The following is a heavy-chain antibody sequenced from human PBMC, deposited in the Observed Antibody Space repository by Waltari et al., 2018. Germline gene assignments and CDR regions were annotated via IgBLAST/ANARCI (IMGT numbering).Heavy chain of an antibody. D-gene: IGHD3-16*02. J-gene: IGHJ2*01. CDR1: GFTFSTSW. V-gene: IGHV3-7*01. Sequence: EVQLVESGGDLVKPGGSLRLSCAASGFTFSTSWLNWVRQAPGKGLEWVASIKEDGSEKYYVDSVKGRCTSARDNAKTSLYVQTNRLRAEDTAVYYCARAAVIYCNWYFDLLGRGTLVTVSS. CDR2: IKEDGSEK. CDR3: ARAAVIYCNWYFDL.